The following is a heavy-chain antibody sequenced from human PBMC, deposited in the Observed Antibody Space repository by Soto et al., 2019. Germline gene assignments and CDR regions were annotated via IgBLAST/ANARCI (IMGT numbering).Heavy chain of an antibody. CDR2: FESGGSI. J-gene: IGHJ5*01. CDR3: ARARGVDS. V-gene: IGHV3-53*01. Sequence: GGSLRLSCAASGFSVRTNYMSWVRQAPGKGLEWVSVFESGGSIYYADSVKGRFIISRDYAKNSLYLQMNSLRAEDTAVYYCARARGVDSWGQGTLVTVSS. D-gene: IGHD3-16*01. CDR1: GFSVRTNY.